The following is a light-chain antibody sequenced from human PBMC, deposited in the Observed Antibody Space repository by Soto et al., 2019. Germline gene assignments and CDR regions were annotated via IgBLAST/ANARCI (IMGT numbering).Light chain of an antibody. V-gene: IGKV3-20*01. J-gene: IGKJ1*01. CDR2: GAS. Sequence: EIVLTQSPGTLSLSPGEGATLSCRASQSVSSRYFAWYQQKPGQAPRLLIYGASSRATGIPDRFSGSGSGTDFTLTISRLEPVDFAVYYCQQYSVSPWTFGQGAKVE. CDR3: QQYSVSPWT. CDR1: QSVSSRY.